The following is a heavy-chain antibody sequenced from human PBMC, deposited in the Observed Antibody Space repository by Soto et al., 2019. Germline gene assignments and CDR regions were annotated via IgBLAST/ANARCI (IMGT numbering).Heavy chain of an antibody. CDR1: GYAFTTYA. Sequence: SVKVSCKGSGYAFTTYAISWVRQAPGQGLEWMGGIIPIFGTANYAQKFQGRVTITADESTSTAYMELSSLRSEDTAVYYCARESRYCSGGSCYFLPGIDYWGQGTLVTVSS. CDR3: ARESRYCSGGSCYFLPGIDY. J-gene: IGHJ4*02. CDR2: IIPIFGTA. D-gene: IGHD2-15*01. V-gene: IGHV1-69*13.